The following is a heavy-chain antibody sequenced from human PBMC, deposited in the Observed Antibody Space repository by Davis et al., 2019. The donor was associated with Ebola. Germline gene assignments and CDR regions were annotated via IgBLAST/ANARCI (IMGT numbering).Heavy chain of an antibody. Sequence: SVKVSCKASGGTFGSYAISWVRQAPGQGLEWMGGIIPMFGTANYAQKFQGRVTMTRNTSISTAYMELSSLRSEDTAVYYCARGRIVVVPALNWFDPWGQGTLVTVSS. CDR2: IIPMFGTA. CDR3: ARGRIVVVPALNWFDP. CDR1: GGTFGSYA. J-gene: IGHJ5*02. D-gene: IGHD2-2*01. V-gene: IGHV1-69*05.